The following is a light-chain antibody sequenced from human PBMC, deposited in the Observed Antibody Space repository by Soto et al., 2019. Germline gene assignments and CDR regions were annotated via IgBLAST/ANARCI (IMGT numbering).Light chain of an antibody. CDR1: QPISSW. CDR2: GAS. CDR3: QQANSYQLS. J-gene: IGKJ4*01. Sequence: DIQMTQSPSSVYASVGDRVTINCRASQPISSWLAWYQQKPGKAPTLLIYGASNLQDGVPSRFSGSGSGTDFVLTVSSLQPEDFATYYCQQANSYQLSFGGGNKVDIK. V-gene: IGKV1-12*01.